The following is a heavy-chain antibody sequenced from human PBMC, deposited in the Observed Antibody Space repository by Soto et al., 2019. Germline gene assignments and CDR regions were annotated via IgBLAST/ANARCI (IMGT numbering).Heavy chain of an antibody. D-gene: IGHD5-18*01. Sequence: QLQLQESGSGLVKPSQTLSLTCAVSGGSISSGGYSWSWIRQPPGKGLEWIGYIYHSGSTYYNPSLKSRVTISVDRSKNQFSLKLSSVTAADTAVYCCARDQWRYSYGYLGMDVWGQGTTVTVSS. J-gene: IGHJ6*02. CDR2: IYHSGST. V-gene: IGHV4-30-2*01. CDR1: GGSISSGGYS. CDR3: ARDQWRYSYGYLGMDV.